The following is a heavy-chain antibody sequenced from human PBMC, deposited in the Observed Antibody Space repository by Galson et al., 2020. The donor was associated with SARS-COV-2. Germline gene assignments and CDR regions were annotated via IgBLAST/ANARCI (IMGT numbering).Heavy chain of an antibody. V-gene: IGHV3-23*01. D-gene: IGHD6-6*01. J-gene: IGHJ1*01. CDR1: GFTFSSYA. Sequence: GESLKISCAASGFTFSSYAMTWVRQAPGKGLEWVSSISSNSDYTHYADSVKGHFTISRDNSKNTLYLQMNSLRPEDTAVYYCASSPSIAGSGTRFSFQHWGQGTLVTVSS. CDR2: ISSNSDYT. CDR3: ASSPSIAGSGTRFSFQH.